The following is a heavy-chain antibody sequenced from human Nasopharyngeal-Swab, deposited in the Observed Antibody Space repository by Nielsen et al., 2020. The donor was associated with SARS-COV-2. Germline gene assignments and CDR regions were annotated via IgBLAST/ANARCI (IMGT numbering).Heavy chain of an antibody. V-gene: IGHV3-21*01. CDR2: IGRYGTDI. J-gene: IGHJ6*02. Sequence: VRQAPGKGLEWVSSIGRYGTDIFHADSVKGRFSVFRDAANKSIYLQMRSLRAEDTAVYYCARGTVFGVANGMDVWGQGITVTVSS. CDR3: ARGTVFGVANGMDV. D-gene: IGHD3-3*01.